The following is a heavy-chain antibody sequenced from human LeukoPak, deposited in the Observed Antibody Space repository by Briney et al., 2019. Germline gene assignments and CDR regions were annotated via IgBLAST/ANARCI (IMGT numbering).Heavy chain of an antibody. Sequence: SETLSLTCTASGYSISSGYYWGWIRQPPGKGLEWIGSIYHSGSTYYNPSLKSRVTISVDTSKNHFSLQLSSVTAADTAVYFCARGRVSSSTWHSTYYYYFYMDVWGKGTTVTVSS. CDR2: IYHSGST. CDR1: GYSISSGYY. V-gene: IGHV4-38-2*02. J-gene: IGHJ6*03. CDR3: ARGRVSSSTWHSTYYYYFYMDV. D-gene: IGHD4-11*01.